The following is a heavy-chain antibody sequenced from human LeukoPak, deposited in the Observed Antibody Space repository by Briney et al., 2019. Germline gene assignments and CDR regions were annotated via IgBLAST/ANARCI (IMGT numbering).Heavy chain of an antibody. CDR2: VYHTGST. CDR3: ARVAGVEVAPATSY. J-gene: IGHJ4*02. D-gene: IGHD2-15*01. CDR1: GYSISNGFY. V-gene: IGHV4-38-2*02. Sequence: SETLSLTCTVSGYSISNGFYWAWIRPPPGKGVEWIGSVYHTGSTYSNPSVKSRVTISVDTSKNQFSLSLTSVTAADTAVYYCARVAGVEVAPATSYWGQGTLVTVSS.